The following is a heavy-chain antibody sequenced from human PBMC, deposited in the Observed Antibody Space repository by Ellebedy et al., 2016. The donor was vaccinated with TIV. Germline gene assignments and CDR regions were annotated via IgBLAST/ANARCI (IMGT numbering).Heavy chain of an antibody. Sequence: AASVKVSCKASGYTFSSYAMHWVRQAPGQRLEWMGWINAGNGNTKYLQKFQGRVTITRDTSASTAYMELSSLRSEDTAVYYCARETTVTRTFDYWGQGTLVIVSS. D-gene: IGHD4-17*01. CDR1: GYTFSSYA. CDR3: ARETTVTRTFDY. V-gene: IGHV1-3*01. J-gene: IGHJ4*02. CDR2: INAGNGNT.